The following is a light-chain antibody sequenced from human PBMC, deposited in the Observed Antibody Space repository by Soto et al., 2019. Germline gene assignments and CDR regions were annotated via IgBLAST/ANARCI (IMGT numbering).Light chain of an antibody. J-gene: IGLJ1*01. V-gene: IGLV1-51*01. CDR3: GTWDSSVSAAV. CDR2: DNN. Sequence: QSVLTQPPSVSAAPGPNVTISCSGSSSNIGNKYVFWYQQRPGTAPKLLIYDNNKRPSGIPDRFSGSKSVPSATLAITALQPVHEADYYCGTWDSSVSAAVIGTGTKGTGL. CDR1: SSNIGNKY.